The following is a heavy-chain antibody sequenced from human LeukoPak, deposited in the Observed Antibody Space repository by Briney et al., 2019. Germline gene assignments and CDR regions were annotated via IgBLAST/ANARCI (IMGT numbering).Heavy chain of an antibody. D-gene: IGHD5/OR15-5a*01. Sequence: SETLSLTCTVSGGSISSGDYYWSWIRQPPGKGLEWIGEINHSGSTNYNPSLKSRVTISVDTSKNQFSLKLSSVTAADTAVYYCAREVSYLDAFDIWGQGTMVTVSS. J-gene: IGHJ3*02. CDR1: GGSISSGDYY. V-gene: IGHV4-39*07. CDR2: INHSGST. CDR3: AREVSYLDAFDI.